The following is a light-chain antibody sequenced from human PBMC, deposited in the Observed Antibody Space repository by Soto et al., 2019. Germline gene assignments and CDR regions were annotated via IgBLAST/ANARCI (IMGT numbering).Light chain of an antibody. CDR2: GAS. CDR3: QQTYTTPLT. V-gene: IGKV1-39*01. CDR1: QGISSY. J-gene: IGKJ4*01. Sequence: IQLTQSPSSLSASVGDRVTITCRASQGISSYLAWYQQKPGRAPNLLMYGASSLQSGVPSRFTGSGSGTEFTLTITSLQPGDFATYYCQQTYTTPLTFGGGTKVDIK.